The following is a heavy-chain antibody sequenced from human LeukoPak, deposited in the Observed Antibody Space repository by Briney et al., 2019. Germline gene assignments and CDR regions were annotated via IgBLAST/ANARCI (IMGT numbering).Heavy chain of an antibody. V-gene: IGHV3-30*02. J-gene: IGHJ4*02. CDR2: IRYDGSNK. CDR1: GFTFSSYG. CDR3: AKDQNYYGSSGIFDY. D-gene: IGHD3-22*01. Sequence: GGTLRLSCAASGFTFSSYGMHWVRQAPGKGLEWVAFIRYDGSNKYYADSVKGRFTISRDNSKNTLYLQMNSLRAEDTAVYYCAKDQNYYGSSGIFDYWGQGTLVTVSS.